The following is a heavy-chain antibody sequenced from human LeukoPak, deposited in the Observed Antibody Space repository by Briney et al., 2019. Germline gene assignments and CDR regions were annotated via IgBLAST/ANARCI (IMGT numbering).Heavy chain of an antibody. V-gene: IGHV3-21*01. CDR3: AGEEGTTYYYFYGLDL. D-gene: IGHD1-7*01. J-gene: IGHJ6*02. CDR1: GFTFSSYS. Sequence: GSLRLSCAASGFTFSSYSMNWVRQAPGKGLEWVSSISSSSSYIYYADSVKGRFTISRDNAKNTLYLQMNNLRAEDTAIYYCAGEEGTTYYYFYGLDLWGQGTTVTVSS. CDR2: ISSSSSYI.